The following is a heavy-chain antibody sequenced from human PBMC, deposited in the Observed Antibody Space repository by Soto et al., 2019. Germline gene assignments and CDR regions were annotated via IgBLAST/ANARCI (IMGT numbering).Heavy chain of an antibody. V-gene: IGHV4-34*01. CDR2: INHSGVT. J-gene: IGHJ6*02. CDR3: ASFSGSYYYAMDV. CDR1: GGSFSGYY. D-gene: IGHD6-19*01. Sequence: QVQLQQWGAGLLKPSGTLSLTCAVYGGSFSGYYWSWIRQPPGKGLEWIGEINHSGVTNYKPSLKRRVTISVDTSKNQFSLQLKSVTAADTALYYCASFSGSYYYAMDVWGQGSTVTVSS.